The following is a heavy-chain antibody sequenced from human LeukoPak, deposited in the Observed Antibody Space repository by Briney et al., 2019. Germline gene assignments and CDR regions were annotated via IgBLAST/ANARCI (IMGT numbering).Heavy chain of an antibody. CDR2: ISGSGSNI. CDR1: TFTFSSFD. CDR3: ARDFGSRITGWYFDL. J-gene: IGHJ2*01. V-gene: IGHV3-48*01. D-gene: IGHD3-16*01. Sequence: GGSLRLSCAASTFTFSSFDMNWVRQAPGKGLEWVSYISGSGSNIYYAGSVKGRFTISRDNAKNSLYLQMNSLRAEDTAVYYCARDFGSRITGWYFDLWGRGTLVTVSS.